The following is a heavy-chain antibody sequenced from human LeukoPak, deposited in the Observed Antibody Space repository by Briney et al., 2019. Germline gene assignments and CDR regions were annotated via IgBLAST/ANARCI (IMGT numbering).Heavy chain of an antibody. CDR2: IYTSGST. CDR3: ARVFCSGGNCYHFDY. D-gene: IGHD2-15*01. Sequence: SQTLCLTCTVSVGSMSSSSYYWGWIRQPAGKGLEWIGRIYTSGSTTYNPSLKSRVTISLDTSKNQFSLKLSSVTAADTAVYYCARVFCSGGNCYHFDYWGQGTLVTVSS. CDR1: VGSMSSSSYY. J-gene: IGHJ4*02. V-gene: IGHV4-61*02.